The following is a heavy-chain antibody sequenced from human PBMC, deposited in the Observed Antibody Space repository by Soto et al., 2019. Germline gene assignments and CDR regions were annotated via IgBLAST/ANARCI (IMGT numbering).Heavy chain of an antibody. CDR1: GFTFSSYG. J-gene: IGHJ6*02. Sequence: GGSLRLSCAASGFTFSSYGMHWVRQAPDKGLEWVAVISYDGSNKYYADSVKGRFTISRDNSKNTLYLQMNSLRAEDTAVYYCAKDRTVTTYVSYYYYYYGMDVWGQGTTVTVSS. D-gene: IGHD4-17*01. CDR3: AKDRTVTTYVSYYYYYYGMDV. CDR2: ISYDGSNK. V-gene: IGHV3-30*18.